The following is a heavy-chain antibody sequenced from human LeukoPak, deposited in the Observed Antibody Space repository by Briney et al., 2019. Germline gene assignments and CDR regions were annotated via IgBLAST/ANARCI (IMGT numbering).Heavy chain of an antibody. Sequence: ASVKVSCKASGYTFTSNYMYWVRQAPGQGLEWMGIINPSGGTTRYAQKFQGRVTITADESTSTAYMELSSLRSEDTAVYYCARGPDIVVVPAAPYYYYYYMDVWGKGTTVTVSS. J-gene: IGHJ6*03. CDR3: ARGPDIVVVPAAPYYYYYYMDV. D-gene: IGHD2-2*01. V-gene: IGHV1-46*01. CDR1: GYTFTSNY. CDR2: INPSGGTT.